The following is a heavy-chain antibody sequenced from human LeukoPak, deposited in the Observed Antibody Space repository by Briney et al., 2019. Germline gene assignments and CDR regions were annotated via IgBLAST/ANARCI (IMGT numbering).Heavy chain of an antibody. CDR3: TRGLVV. CDR2: ISSGGTTI. Sequence: GGSLRLSWAASGFTFRQFEMNWVRQAPGKGLEWVSDISSGGTTIFYADSVKGRFTISRDNAKNSLYLQMNSLRDEDTAIYYCTRGLVVWGQGALVTVSS. CDR1: GFTFRQFE. J-gene: IGHJ4*02. V-gene: IGHV3-48*03. D-gene: IGHD2-2*01.